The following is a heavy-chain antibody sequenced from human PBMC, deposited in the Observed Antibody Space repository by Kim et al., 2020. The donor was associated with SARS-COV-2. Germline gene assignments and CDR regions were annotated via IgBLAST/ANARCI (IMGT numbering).Heavy chain of an antibody. CDR3: AKDPSSPSYFDY. V-gene: IGHV3-30*18. CDR2: ISYDGSNK. J-gene: IGHJ4*02. D-gene: IGHD6-19*01. Sequence: GGSLRLSCAASGFTFSSYGMHWVRQAPGKGLEWVAVISYDGSNKYYADSVKGRFTISRDNSKNTLYLQMNSLRAEDTAVYYCAKDPSSPSYFDYWGQGTLVTVSS. CDR1: GFTFSSYG.